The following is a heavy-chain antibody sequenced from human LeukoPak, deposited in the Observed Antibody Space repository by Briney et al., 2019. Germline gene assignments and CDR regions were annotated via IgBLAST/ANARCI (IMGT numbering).Heavy chain of an antibody. V-gene: IGHV1-2*02. CDR2: INPNSGGT. CDR1: GYTFTGYY. D-gene: IGHD4-17*01. CDR3: ARVGSTGDYAYFDY. J-gene: IGHJ4*02. Sequence: GASLKVSCKASGYTFTGYYMHWVRQAPGQGLEWMGWINPNSGGTNYAQKFQGRVTMTRDTSISTAYMELSRLRSDDTAVYYCARVGSTGDYAYFDYWGQGTLVTVSS.